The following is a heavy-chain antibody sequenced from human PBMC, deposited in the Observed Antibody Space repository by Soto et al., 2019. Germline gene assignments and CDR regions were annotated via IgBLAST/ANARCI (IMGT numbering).Heavy chain of an antibody. V-gene: IGHV4-34*01. J-gene: IGHJ4*02. D-gene: IGHD3-9*01. CDR3: ARGHIAVLRYFDWAGCGFDY. CDR1: GGSFSGYY. Sequence: QVQLQQWGAGLLKPSETLYLTCAVYGGSFSGYYWSWIRQPPGKGLEWIGEINHSGSTNYNPSLKSRVTISVDTSKNQFSLMLSSVTAADTAVYYWARGHIAVLRYFDWAGCGFDYWGQGTLVTVSS. CDR2: INHSGST.